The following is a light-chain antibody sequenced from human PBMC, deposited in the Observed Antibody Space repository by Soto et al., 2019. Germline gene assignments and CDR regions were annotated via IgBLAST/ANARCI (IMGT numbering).Light chain of an antibody. J-gene: IGKJ1*01. V-gene: IGKV1-5*03. CDR1: QSISEW. CDR3: QQYDTYSRT. CDR2: RAS. Sequence: DIQMTQSPSTLSASVGDRVNITCRASQSISEWLAWYQQKPGKAPKLLIYRASTLQTGVPSRFSGSGSGTEFTLTISSLQPDDFATFYCQQYDTYSRTFGQGTKVEVK.